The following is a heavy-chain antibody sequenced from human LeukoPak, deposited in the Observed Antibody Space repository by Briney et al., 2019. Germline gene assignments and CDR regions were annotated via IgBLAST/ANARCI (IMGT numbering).Heavy chain of an antibody. V-gene: IGHV1-8*01. CDR2: MNLNSGNT. J-gene: IGHJ6*02. CDR3: ARVCSSTSCYHYYYYGMDV. CDR1: GYTFTSYD. Sequence: GASVKVSCKASGYTFTSYDINWVRQATGQGLEWMGWMNLNSGNTGYSQKFQGRVTMTRNTSISTAYMELSSLRSEDTAVYYCARVCSSTSCYHYYYYGMDVWGQGTTVTVSS. D-gene: IGHD2-2*01.